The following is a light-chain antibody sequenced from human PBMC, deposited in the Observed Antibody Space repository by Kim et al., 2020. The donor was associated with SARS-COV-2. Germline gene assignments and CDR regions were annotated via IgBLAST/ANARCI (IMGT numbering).Light chain of an antibody. V-gene: IGLV1-47*03. Sequence: QSVLTQPPSASGTPGQRVTISCSGSSSNIGSNYVYWYQQPPGTAPKLLIYRNNQRPSGVPDRFSGSKSGTSASLAISGLWSEDKADYYCAAWDDSLSGLVFGGGTQLTVL. CDR1: SSNIGSNY. CDR3: AAWDDSLSGLV. J-gene: IGLJ2*01. CDR2: RNN.